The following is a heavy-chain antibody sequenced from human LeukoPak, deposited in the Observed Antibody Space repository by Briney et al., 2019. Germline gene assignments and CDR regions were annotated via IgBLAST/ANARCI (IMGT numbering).Heavy chain of an antibody. CDR3: ARDRGVTTPYYYYMDV. Sequence: ASVKVSCKASGYTFTSYGISWVRQAPGQGLEWMGWISAYNGNTNYAQKLQGRVTMTTDTSTSTAYTELRSLRSDDTAVYYCARDRGVTTPYYYYMDVWGKGTTVTVSS. J-gene: IGHJ6*03. CDR2: ISAYNGNT. D-gene: IGHD2-21*02. CDR1: GYTFTSYG. V-gene: IGHV1-18*01.